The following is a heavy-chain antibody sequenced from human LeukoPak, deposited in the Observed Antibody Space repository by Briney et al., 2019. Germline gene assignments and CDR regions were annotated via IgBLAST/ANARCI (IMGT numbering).Heavy chain of an antibody. Sequence: LETLSLTCTVSGGSISSSSYYWGWIRQPPGKGLEWIGSIYYGGSTYYNPSLKSRVTISVDTSKNQFSLKLSSVTAADTAVYYCAGRIAAAGAFDYWGQGTLVTVSS. D-gene: IGHD6-13*01. CDR2: IYYGGST. J-gene: IGHJ4*02. CDR1: GGSISSSSYY. CDR3: AGRIAAAGAFDY. V-gene: IGHV4-39*01.